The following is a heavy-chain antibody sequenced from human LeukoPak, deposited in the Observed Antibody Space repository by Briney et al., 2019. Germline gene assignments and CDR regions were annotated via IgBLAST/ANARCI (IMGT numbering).Heavy chain of an antibody. D-gene: IGHD3-22*01. J-gene: IGHJ4*02. Sequence: ASVKVSCKASGYTFTGYYMHWVRQAPGQGLEWMGWINPNSGGTNYAQKFQGRVTMTRDTSTSTAYMELGRLRSDDTAVYYCARGAHYHDSSEGFDYWGQGTLVSVSS. CDR1: GYTFTGYY. CDR2: INPNSGGT. CDR3: ARGAHYHDSSEGFDY. V-gene: IGHV1-2*02.